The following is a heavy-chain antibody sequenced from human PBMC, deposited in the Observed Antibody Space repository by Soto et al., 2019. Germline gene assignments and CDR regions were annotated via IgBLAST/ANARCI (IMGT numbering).Heavy chain of an antibody. CDR1: GFTVSSNY. J-gene: IGHJ4*02. Sequence: GGSLRLSCAASGFTVSSNYMSWVRQAPGKGLEWVSVIYSGGSTYYADSVKGRFTISRDNSKNTLYLQMNSLRAEDTAVYYCARVYIAVAGFDYWGQGTLVTVSS. D-gene: IGHD6-19*01. CDR3: ARVYIAVAGFDY. CDR2: IYSGGST. V-gene: IGHV3-66*01.